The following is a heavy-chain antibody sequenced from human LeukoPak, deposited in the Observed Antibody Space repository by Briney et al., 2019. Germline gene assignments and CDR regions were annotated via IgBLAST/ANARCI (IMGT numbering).Heavy chain of an antibody. CDR3: AKDAHCSGGSCISSKTRSGFDY. D-gene: IGHD2-15*01. J-gene: IGHJ4*02. CDR2: ISGSGGST. V-gene: IGHV3-23*01. Sequence: GGSLRLSCAASGFTFSSYAMSWVRQAPGKGLEWVSAISGSGGSTYYADSVKGRFTISRDNSKNTLYLQMNSLRAEDTAVYYCAKDAHCSGGSCISSKTRSGFDYWGQGTLVTVSS. CDR1: GFTFSSYA.